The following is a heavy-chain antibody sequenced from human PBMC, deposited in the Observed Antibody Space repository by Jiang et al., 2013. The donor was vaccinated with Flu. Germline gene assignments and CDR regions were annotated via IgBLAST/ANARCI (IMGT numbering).Heavy chain of an antibody. D-gene: IGHD6-13*01. CDR1: GGSFSGYY. CDR3: ARGGELQSIAAAGSHRLGYFQH. Sequence: LLKPSETLSLTCAVYGGSFSGYYWSWIRQPPGKGLEWIGEINHSGSTNYNPSLKSRVTISVDTSKNQFSLKLSSVTAADTAVYYCARGGELQSIAAAGSHRLGYFQHWGQGTLVTVSS. J-gene: IGHJ1*01. CDR2: INHSGST. V-gene: IGHV4-34*01.